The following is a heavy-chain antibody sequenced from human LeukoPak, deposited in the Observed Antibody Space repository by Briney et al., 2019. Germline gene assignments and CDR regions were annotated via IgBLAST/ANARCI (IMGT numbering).Heavy chain of an antibody. J-gene: IGHJ4*02. D-gene: IGHD5-18*01. CDR2: IRYDGSNK. V-gene: IGHV3-30*02. Sequence: GGSLRLSCAASGFTFSRYGMHWVRQAPGKGLEWVTFIRYDGSNKYYADSVKGRFTISRDNAKNSLYLQMNSLRAEDTAVYYCARSNGYSYGYALGYWGQGTLVTVSS. CDR1: GFTFSRYG. CDR3: ARSNGYSYGYALGY.